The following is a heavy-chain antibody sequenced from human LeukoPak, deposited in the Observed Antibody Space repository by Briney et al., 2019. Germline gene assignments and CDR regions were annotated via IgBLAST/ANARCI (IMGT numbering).Heavy chain of an antibody. Sequence: SETLSLTCAVSGGSISTNNWWTWVRQPPGKGLEWIGEIHHSGSTNYNPSLKSRVTISVDTSKNQFSLKLSSVTAADTAVYYCARGSGSYYNSWGHFHYWGQGTLVTVSS. V-gene: IGHV4-4*02. CDR3: ARGSGSYYNSWGHFHY. CDR2: IHHSGST. CDR1: GGSISTNNW. J-gene: IGHJ4*02. D-gene: IGHD3-10*01.